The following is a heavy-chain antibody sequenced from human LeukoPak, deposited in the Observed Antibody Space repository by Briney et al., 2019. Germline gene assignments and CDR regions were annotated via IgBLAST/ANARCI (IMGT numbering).Heavy chain of an antibody. Sequence: PGGPLRLSCKASEFNVSRNYMTWVRQAPGKGLEWVSIIYRGGTTYYADSVKGRFIISRDNSKNRVYLQMNRLTAEDTAVYYCARVGSSITWYFDLWGRGTLVTVSS. V-gene: IGHV3-53*01. D-gene: IGHD2-15*01. CDR3: ARVGSSITWYFDL. J-gene: IGHJ2*01. CDR2: IYRGGTT. CDR1: EFNVSRNY.